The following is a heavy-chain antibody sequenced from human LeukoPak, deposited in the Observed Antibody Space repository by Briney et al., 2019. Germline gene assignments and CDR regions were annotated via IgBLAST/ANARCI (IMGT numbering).Heavy chain of an antibody. D-gene: IGHD3-10*01. CDR1: GFTFSDYY. CDR2: IRTSGSTI. CDR3: ARGGGSGSYYSIDY. V-gene: IGHV3-11*01. J-gene: IGHJ4*02. Sequence: PRGSLRLSCAASGFTFSDYYMSWIRQAPGKGLEWVSYIRTSGSTIYYADSVKGRFTISRDNAKNSVYLQMNSLRAEDTAVYYCARGGGSGSYYSIDYWGQGTLVTVSS.